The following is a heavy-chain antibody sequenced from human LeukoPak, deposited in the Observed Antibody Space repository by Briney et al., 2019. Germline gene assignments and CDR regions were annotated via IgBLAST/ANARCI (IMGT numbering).Heavy chain of an antibody. CDR2: IYYSGST. Sequence: SETLSLTCTVSGGSISSYYWSWIRQPPGKGLEWIGYIYYSGSTNYNPSLKSRVTISVDTSKNQFSLKLSSVTAADTAVYYCARVPSLYGSGSYYPGYYYGMDVWGQGTTVTVSS. V-gene: IGHV4-59*01. CDR1: GGSISSYY. CDR3: ARVPSLYGSGSYYPGYYYGMDV. D-gene: IGHD3-10*01. J-gene: IGHJ6*02.